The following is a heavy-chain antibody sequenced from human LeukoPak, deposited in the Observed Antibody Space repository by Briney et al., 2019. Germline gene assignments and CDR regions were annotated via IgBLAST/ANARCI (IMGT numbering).Heavy chain of an antibody. D-gene: IGHD4-23*01. J-gene: IGHJ4*02. CDR3: TKDTGGVVTRPKYYFDY. V-gene: IGHV3-23*01. Sequence: PGGSLRLSCAASGFPFSSYAMSWVRHAPGKGLEWVSPMSGSGGSTYYADSVKGRFTISRDNSKNTLYLQMNSLRAEDTAVYYCTKDTGGVVTRPKYYFDYWGQGTLVTVSS. CDR2: MSGSGGST. CDR1: GFPFSSYA.